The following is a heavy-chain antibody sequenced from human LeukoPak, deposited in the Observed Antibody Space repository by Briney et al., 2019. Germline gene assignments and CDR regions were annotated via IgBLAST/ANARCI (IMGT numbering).Heavy chain of an antibody. Sequence: GASVKVSCKASGGTFSSYAISWVRQAPGQGLEWMGGIIPIFGTANYAQKFQGRVTITADESTSTAYMELSSLRSEDTAVYYCAKESSLVGASFYYYYYYMDVWGKGTTVTVSS. J-gene: IGHJ6*03. CDR2: IIPIFGTA. D-gene: IGHD1-26*01. V-gene: IGHV1-69*01. CDR3: AKESSLVGASFYYYYYYMDV. CDR1: GGTFSSYA.